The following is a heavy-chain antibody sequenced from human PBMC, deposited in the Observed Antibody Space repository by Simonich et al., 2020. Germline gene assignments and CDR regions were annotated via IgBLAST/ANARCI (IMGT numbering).Heavy chain of an antibody. CDR3: ARDLRGSYYYYYYMDV. CDR1: GYTFTGYY. Sequence: QVQLVQSVAEVKKPGASVKVSCKASGYTFTGYYMHWVRQAPGQGLDEMGWNNPNRGGTNYEQKFQGRVTMTRDTSISTAYMELSRLRADDTAVYYCARDLRGSYYYYYYMDVWGKGTTVTVSS. D-gene: IGHD1-26*01. J-gene: IGHJ6*03. V-gene: IGHV1-2*02. CDR2: NNPNRGGT.